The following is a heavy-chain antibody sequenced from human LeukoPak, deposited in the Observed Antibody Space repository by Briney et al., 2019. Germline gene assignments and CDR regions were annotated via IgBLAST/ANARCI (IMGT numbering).Heavy chain of an antibody. Sequence: GGSLRLSCAASGFTFSSYAMSWVRQAPGKGLEWVSAISGSGGSTYYADSVKGRFTISRGNSKNTLYLQMNSLRAEDTAVYYCAKRTSGYSSSMDVWGKGTTVTVSS. D-gene: IGHD6-6*01. J-gene: IGHJ6*04. CDR3: AKRTSGYSSSMDV. CDR1: GFTFSSYA. CDR2: ISGSGGST. V-gene: IGHV3-23*01.